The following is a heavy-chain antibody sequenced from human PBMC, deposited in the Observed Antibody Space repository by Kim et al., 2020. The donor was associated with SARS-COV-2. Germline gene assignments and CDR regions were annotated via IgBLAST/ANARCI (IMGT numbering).Heavy chain of an antibody. V-gene: IGHV3-21*04. CDR1: GFTFSSYS. Sequence: GGSLRLSCAASGFTFSSYSMNWVRQAPGKGLEWVSSISSSSSYIYYADSVKGRFTISRDNAKNSLYLQMNSLRAEDTAVYYCARFGGAPDTNPYYYYYGMDVWGQGTTVTVSS. J-gene: IGHJ6*02. CDR2: ISSSSSYI. D-gene: IGHD2-21*01. CDR3: ARFGGAPDTNPYYYYYGMDV.